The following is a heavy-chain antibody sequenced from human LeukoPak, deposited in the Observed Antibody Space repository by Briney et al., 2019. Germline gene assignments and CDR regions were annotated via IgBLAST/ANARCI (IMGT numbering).Heavy chain of an antibody. J-gene: IGHJ2*01. CDR3: VRGRGWYLDL. CDR2: ISSSSSTI. CDR1: GFTFSSYS. Sequence: GSLRLSCAASGFTFSSYSMNWVRQAPGKGLEWVSYISSSSSTIYYADSVKGRFTISRDNAKNSLYLQMNSLRAEDTAVYSCVRGRGWYLDLWGRGTQVTVSS. V-gene: IGHV3-48*04.